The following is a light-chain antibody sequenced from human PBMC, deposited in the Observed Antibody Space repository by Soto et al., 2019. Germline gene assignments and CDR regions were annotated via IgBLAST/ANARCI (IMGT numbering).Light chain of an antibody. CDR2: DAS. Sequence: DIQMTQSPSTLSASVGDRVTITCRASESIRSWLAWYQQKPGKAPKFLIYDASTLESGVPSRFSGSGSGTEFTLTISSVQPDDFATYYCQQYNNYWTFGQGTRVEIK. J-gene: IGKJ1*01. CDR1: ESIRSW. V-gene: IGKV1-5*01. CDR3: QQYNNYWT.